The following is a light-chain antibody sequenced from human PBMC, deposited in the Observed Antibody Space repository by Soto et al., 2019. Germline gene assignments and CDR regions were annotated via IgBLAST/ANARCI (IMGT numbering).Light chain of an antibody. V-gene: IGKV3-15*01. J-gene: IGKJ4*01. CDR2: VAS. CDR3: QHYNNWPLT. Sequence: EIVLTQSPATLSLSPGERATLSCRASQSVGTYLAWYQLKPGQAPRLLIYVASTRAAGIPARFSGSGSGTEFTLTIDSLQSEDFAIYYCQHYNNWPLTFGGGTRVEIK. CDR1: QSVGTY.